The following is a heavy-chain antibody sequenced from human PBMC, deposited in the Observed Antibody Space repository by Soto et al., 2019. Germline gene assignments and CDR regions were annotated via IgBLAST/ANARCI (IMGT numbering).Heavy chain of an antibody. Sequence: GASVKVSCKASGYTFTSYYMHWVRQAPGQGLEWMGIINPSGGSTSYAQKFQGRVTMTRDTSTSTVYMELSSLRSEDTAVYYCARDGTSITMLVVVPSGLFYYWGQRNLVTVSS. CDR2: INPSGGST. J-gene: IGHJ4*02. CDR3: ARDGTSITMLVVVPSGLFYY. CDR1: GYTFTSYY. D-gene: IGHD3-22*01. V-gene: IGHV1-46*03.